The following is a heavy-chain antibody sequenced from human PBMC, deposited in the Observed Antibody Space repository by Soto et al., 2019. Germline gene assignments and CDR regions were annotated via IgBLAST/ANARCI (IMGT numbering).Heavy chain of an antibody. Sequence: EVQLVESGGGLVKPGGSLRLSCAASGFTFSSYSMNWVRQAPGKGLEWVSSISSSSSYIYYADSVKGRFTISRDNAKNSLDLQMNSLRVEDTAVYYCARSHGIVVVPAAIRSDAFDIWGQGTMVTVSS. D-gene: IGHD2-2*02. CDR1: GFTFSSYS. CDR3: ARSHGIVVVPAAIRSDAFDI. CDR2: ISSSSSYI. J-gene: IGHJ3*02. V-gene: IGHV3-21*01.